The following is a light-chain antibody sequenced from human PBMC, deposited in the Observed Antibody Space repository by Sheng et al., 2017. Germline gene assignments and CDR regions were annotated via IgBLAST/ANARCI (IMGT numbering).Light chain of an antibody. V-gene: IGKV3-11*01. CDR3: QQRSNWPQT. J-gene: IGKJ2*01. CDR1: QSVSVY. CDR2: DAS. Sequence: EIVLTQSPATLSLSPGGVEPPSPGRASQSVSVYVAWFQQKPGQAPRLLXYDASKRATGIPARFSGSGSGTDSLSPSNSLEPEDFAVYYCQQRSNWPQTFGQGTKVEIK.